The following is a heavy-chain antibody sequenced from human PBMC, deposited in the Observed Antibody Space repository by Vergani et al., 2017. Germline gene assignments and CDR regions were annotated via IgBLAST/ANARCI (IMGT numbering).Heavy chain of an antibody. CDR2: ISSSSSYI. CDR1: GFTFSSYT. Sequence: EVQLVESGGGLVKPGGSLRVSCAASGFTFSSYTMNWVRQAPGQGLEWVSSISSSSSYIYYADSVKGRFTTSRDNANNSLYLQMNNLRAEATAVYYCAREGGSIVGANPSAFDIWGQGTMVTVSS. D-gene: IGHD1-26*01. CDR3: AREGGSIVGANPSAFDI. J-gene: IGHJ3*02. V-gene: IGHV3-21*01.